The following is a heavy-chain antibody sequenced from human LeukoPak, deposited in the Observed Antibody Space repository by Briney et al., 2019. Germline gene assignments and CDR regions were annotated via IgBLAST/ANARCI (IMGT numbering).Heavy chain of an antibody. Sequence: PGGSLRLSCAASGFTFSSYAMSWVRQAPGKGLEWVSAISGSGGSTYYADSVKGRFTISRDNSKNTLYLQMNSLRAEDTAVYYCAKDPAYCSSTSCLGAYWGQGTLVTVSS. J-gene: IGHJ4*02. CDR2: ISGSGGST. CDR3: AKDPAYCSSTSCLGAY. V-gene: IGHV3-23*01. CDR1: GFTFSSYA. D-gene: IGHD2-2*01.